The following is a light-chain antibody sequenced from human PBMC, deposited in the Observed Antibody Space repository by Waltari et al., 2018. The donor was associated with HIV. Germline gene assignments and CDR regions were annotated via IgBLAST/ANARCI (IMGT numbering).Light chain of an antibody. CDR3: CSYAGSRDVV. V-gene: IGLV2-23*02. CDR1: SRDVGSYNL. J-gene: IGLJ2*01. Sequence: QSALPQPASVSGSPGQSITISCTGTSRDVGSYNLVSWYQQHPGKAPKLMIYEVSKRPSGVSNRFSGSKSGNTASLTISGLQAEDEADYYCCSYAGSRDVVFGGGTKLTVL. CDR2: EVS.